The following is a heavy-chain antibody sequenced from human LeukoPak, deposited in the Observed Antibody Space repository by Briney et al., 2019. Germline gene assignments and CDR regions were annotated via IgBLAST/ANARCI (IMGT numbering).Heavy chain of an antibody. CDR3: ASHVVVTGTRGFDH. V-gene: IGHV3-23*01. Sequence: GGSLRLSCAASGFALASHAMGWVRQAPGKGLEWAPSIDAAGTSTYYADAVKGRFTISRDDSKNTLYLQMNSLRAEDTAVYYCASHVVVTGTRGFDHWGQGTLVTVSS. CDR1: GFALASHA. CDR2: IDAAGTST. J-gene: IGHJ4*02. D-gene: IGHD2-21*02.